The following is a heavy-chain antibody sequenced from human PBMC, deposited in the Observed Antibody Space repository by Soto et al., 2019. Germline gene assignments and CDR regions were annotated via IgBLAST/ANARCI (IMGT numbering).Heavy chain of an antibody. J-gene: IGHJ6*02. Sequence: QVQLVQSGAEVKKPGSSVKVSCKASGGTFSSYAISWVRQAPGQGLEWMGGIIPIFGTANYAQKFQGRVTITADKSTSTAFLELSSLRSEDTDVYYCATPKAAAGTNTRGPYYYGMDVWGQGTTVTVSS. CDR2: IIPIFGTA. V-gene: IGHV1-69*06. CDR1: GGTFSSYA. CDR3: ATPKAAAGTNTRGPYYYGMDV. D-gene: IGHD6-13*01.